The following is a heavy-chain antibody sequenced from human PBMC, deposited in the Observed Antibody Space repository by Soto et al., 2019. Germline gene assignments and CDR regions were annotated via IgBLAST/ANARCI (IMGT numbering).Heavy chain of an antibody. J-gene: IGHJ4*02. V-gene: IGHV1-18*04. CDR1: GYTFTSYG. Sequence: ASVKVSCKASGYTFTSYGISWVRQAPVQGLEWMGWISAYNGNTNYAQKLQGRVTMTTDTSTSTAYMELSSLRSDDTAVYYCARGPDDSSGYPPLFDYWGQGTLVTVSS. CDR2: ISAYNGNT. CDR3: ARGPDDSSGYPPLFDY. D-gene: IGHD3-22*01.